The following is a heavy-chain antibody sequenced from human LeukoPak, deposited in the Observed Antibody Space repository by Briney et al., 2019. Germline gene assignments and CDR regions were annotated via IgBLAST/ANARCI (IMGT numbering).Heavy chain of an antibody. CDR1: GFTFSSYW. J-gene: IGHJ3*02. Sequence: RPGGSLRLSCAASGFTFSSYWMHWVRQSPGKGLEWVSVNSGGSTYYADSVKGRFTISRDNSKNTLYLQMNSLRAEDTAVYYCARVSVTTVTTPDAFDIWGQGTMVTVSS. V-gene: IGHV3-53*01. CDR3: ARVSVTTVTTPDAFDI. D-gene: IGHD4-17*01. CDR2: NSGGST.